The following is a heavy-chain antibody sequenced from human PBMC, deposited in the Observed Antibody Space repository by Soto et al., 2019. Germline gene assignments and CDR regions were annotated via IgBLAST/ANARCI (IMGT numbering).Heavy chain of an antibody. CDR2: IYHSGNT. CDR3: ARVPDG. V-gene: IGHV4-4*02. CDR1: GFSMNSSKW. Sequence: SETLSLTCAVSGFSMNSSKWWSLVRQPPGKGLEWIGEIYHSGNTNYKPSHKSRVTISVDKSKNQFSLQLTSVTAADTAVYYCARVPDGWGQGTTVTVSS. J-gene: IGHJ6*02.